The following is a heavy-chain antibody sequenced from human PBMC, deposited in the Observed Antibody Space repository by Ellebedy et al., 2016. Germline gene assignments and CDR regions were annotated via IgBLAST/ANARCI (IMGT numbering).Heavy chain of an antibody. CDR1: GLTLSTSL. CDR2: ISPDGNAY. V-gene: IGHV3-30-3*01. D-gene: IGHD4-23*01. Sequence: GGSLRLSXAASGLTLSTSLVPPFSDSSMHWVRQAPGKGLEWVAFISPDGNAYDHADSVKGRFTVSRDNSKSTLYLLLDSLRLEDTAVYYCARHRVGWELQWGQGTLVTVSS. J-gene: IGHJ4*02. CDR3: ARHRVGWELQ.